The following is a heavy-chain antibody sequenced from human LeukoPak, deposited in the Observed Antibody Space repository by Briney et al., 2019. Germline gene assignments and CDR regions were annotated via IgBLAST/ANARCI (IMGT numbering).Heavy chain of an antibody. J-gene: IGHJ6*04. Sequence: SETPSLTCTVTGGSISSYYWSWIRQPPGKGLEWIGYIYYSGSTNYNPSLKSRVTISVDTSKNQFSLKLSSVTAADTAVYYCARVSSSWSYGMDVWGKGTTVTVSS. V-gene: IGHV4-59*01. CDR1: GGSISSYY. CDR3: ARVSSSWSYGMDV. CDR2: IYYSGST. D-gene: IGHD6-13*01.